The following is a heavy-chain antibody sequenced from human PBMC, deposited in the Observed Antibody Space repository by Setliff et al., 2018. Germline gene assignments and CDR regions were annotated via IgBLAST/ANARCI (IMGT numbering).Heavy chain of an antibody. J-gene: IGHJ3*02. CDR2: IYYSGST. CDR1: ANTLSTSYY. V-gene: IGHV4-38-2*01. Sequence: PSETLSLTCAVSANTLSTSYYWGWVRQPPGKGLEWIGDIYYSGSTYYNPSLKSRVTISVDTSKNQFSLKLSSVTAADTAVYYCARAFGADYGDYEDALDIWGQGTMVTVSS. CDR3: ARAFGADYGDYEDALDI. D-gene: IGHD4-17*01.